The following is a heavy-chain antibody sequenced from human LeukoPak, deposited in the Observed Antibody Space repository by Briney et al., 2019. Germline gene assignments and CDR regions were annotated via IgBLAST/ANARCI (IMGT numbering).Heavy chain of an antibody. CDR2: IKEDGSEK. CDR3: ARVGAGGGNYFRSYYDR. Sequence: PGGSLRLSCAASGFTFSSYWMGWFRQAPGRGLEWVANIKEDGSEKNYVDSVKGRFSISRDNAENSLYLQMNSLRVEDTAMYYCARVGAGGGNYFRSYYDRRGQGTLVTVSS. D-gene: IGHD2/OR15-2a*01. CDR1: GFTFSSYW. J-gene: IGHJ4*02. V-gene: IGHV3-7*01.